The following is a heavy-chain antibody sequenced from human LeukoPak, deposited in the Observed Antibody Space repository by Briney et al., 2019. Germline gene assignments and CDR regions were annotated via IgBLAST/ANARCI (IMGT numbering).Heavy chain of an antibody. Sequence: GASVKVSCKASGYTFTGYYMHWVRQAPGQGLEWMGRINPNSGGTNYAQKFQGRVTMTRDTSISTAYMELSRLRSDDTAVYYCARDGDYYYDSSGYWDYYFDYWGQGTLVTVSS. CDR1: GYTFTGYY. CDR3: ARDGDYYYDSSGYWDYYFDY. J-gene: IGHJ4*02. CDR2: INPNSGGT. D-gene: IGHD3-22*01. V-gene: IGHV1-2*06.